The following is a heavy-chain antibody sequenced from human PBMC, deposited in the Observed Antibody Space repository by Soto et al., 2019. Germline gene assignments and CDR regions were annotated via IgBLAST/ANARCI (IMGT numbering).Heavy chain of an antibody. Sequence: QVQLVQSGAEVRKPGASLQVSCQASGYTFTAYHMHWVRQAPGQGLEWMAWINPQSGDTLYAQKFQGRVSLTRDTSMTTVNMEMRRLRSADTAVYYCARVSHGTNWTFDSWGQGTLVTVSS. CDR2: INPQSGDT. J-gene: IGHJ4*02. D-gene: IGHD2-8*01. V-gene: IGHV1-2*02. CDR3: ARVSHGTNWTFDS. CDR1: GYTFTAYH.